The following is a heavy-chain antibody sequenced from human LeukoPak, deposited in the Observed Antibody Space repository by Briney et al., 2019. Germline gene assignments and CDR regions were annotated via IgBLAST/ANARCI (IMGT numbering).Heavy chain of an antibody. J-gene: IGHJ6*03. CDR1: GFSITSYW. Sequence: PGGSLRLSCAASGFSITSYWMHWVRQVPGEGLVWVSRINTDGSSTNYADSVKGRFTISRDNAKNTLYLQMNSLRAEDTAVYYCARSGGSTVFYYMDVWGKGTTVTVSS. CDR2: INTDGSST. D-gene: IGHD2-2*01. CDR3: ARSGGSTVFYYMDV. V-gene: IGHV3-74*01.